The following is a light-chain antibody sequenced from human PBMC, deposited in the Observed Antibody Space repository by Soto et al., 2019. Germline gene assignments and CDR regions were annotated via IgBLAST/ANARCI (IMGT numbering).Light chain of an antibody. V-gene: IGKV1-39*01. CDR3: QQSYTTPLT. Sequence: DIQMTQSPSSLSASVGDRVTITSRASQSISNYLNWYQQKPGKAPKLLIYTASSLQSGVPSRFSGSGSGTDFTLTISSLQPEDFATYYCQQSYTTPLTFGGGTKVEIK. CDR2: TAS. CDR1: QSISNY. J-gene: IGKJ4*01.